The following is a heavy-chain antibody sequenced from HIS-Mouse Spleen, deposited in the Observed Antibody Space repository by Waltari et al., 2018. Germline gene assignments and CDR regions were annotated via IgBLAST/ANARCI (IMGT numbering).Heavy chain of an antibody. Sequence: QLQLQESGPGLVKPSETLSLTCTVSGGSISSSSYYLGWIRQPPGKGREWIGSIYYSGSTYYTTSLKSRVTISVDTTKHQCSLKLSSVTAADTAVYYCAREIPYSSSWYDWYFDLWGRGTLVTVSS. D-gene: IGHD6-13*01. CDR2: IYYSGST. J-gene: IGHJ2*01. CDR3: AREIPYSSSWYDWYFDL. CDR1: GGSISSSSYY. V-gene: IGHV4-39*07.